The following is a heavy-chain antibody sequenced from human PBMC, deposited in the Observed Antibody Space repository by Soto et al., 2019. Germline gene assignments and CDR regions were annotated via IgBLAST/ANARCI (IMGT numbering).Heavy chain of an antibody. CDR1: GFTFSSYG. Sequence: QVQLVESGGGVVQPGRSLRLSCAASGFTFSSYGMHWVRQAPGKGLEWVAVIWSDGGNKYYADSVKGRFTISRDNSKNKLYLQMISLRAEDTAVYYCARWGIAAGDYWGQGTLVTVSS. CDR2: IWSDGGNK. D-gene: IGHD6-13*01. V-gene: IGHV3-33*01. CDR3: ARWGIAAGDY. J-gene: IGHJ4*02.